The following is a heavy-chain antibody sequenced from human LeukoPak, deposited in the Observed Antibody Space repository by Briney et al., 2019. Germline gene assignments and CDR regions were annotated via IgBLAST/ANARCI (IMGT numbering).Heavy chain of an antibody. CDR2: INRDGSTT. V-gene: IGHV3-74*01. Sequence: GGSPRLSCAASGFTFSSYWMHWVRQAPGKGLVWVSRINRDGSTTNYADSVKGRFTISRDNAKNTLYLQMNSLRAEDTAVYYCARGYSSTWYNAFDIWGQGKMVTVSS. CDR3: ARGYSSTWYNAFDI. J-gene: IGHJ3*02. CDR1: GFTFSSYW. D-gene: IGHD6-13*01.